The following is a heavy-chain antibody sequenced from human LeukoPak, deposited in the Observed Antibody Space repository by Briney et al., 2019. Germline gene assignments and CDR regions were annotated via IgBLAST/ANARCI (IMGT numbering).Heavy chain of an antibody. Sequence: GGSLRLSCSVSGFTFSNYAMHWVRQAPGKGLEYFSGISSNGGRTYYADSVKGRFTISRDNSKNTMYVQMSTLRVEDTAVYYCVKDPHSSGRYYFDYWGQGTLVTVSS. CDR1: GFTFSNYA. J-gene: IGHJ4*02. CDR2: ISSNGGRT. D-gene: IGHD6-19*01. CDR3: VKDPHSSGRYYFDY. V-gene: IGHV3-64*05.